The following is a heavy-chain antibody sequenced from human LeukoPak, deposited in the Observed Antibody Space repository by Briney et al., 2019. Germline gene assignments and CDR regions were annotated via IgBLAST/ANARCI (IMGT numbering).Heavy chain of an antibody. J-gene: IGHJ4*02. D-gene: IGHD4-11*01. Sequence: GGSLRLSCAASGFTFSSYSMNWVRQAPGKGLEWVATIKPDGGETNYVDSVKGRLTISRDNAKNSLFLQMNSLRAEDTAVYFCARDGAYSSFDYWGQGTLVAVSS. V-gene: IGHV3-7*01. CDR3: ARDGAYSSFDY. CDR1: GFTFSSYS. CDR2: IKPDGGET.